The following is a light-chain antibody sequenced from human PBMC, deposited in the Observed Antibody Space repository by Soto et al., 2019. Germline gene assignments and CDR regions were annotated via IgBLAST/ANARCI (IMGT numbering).Light chain of an antibody. CDR3: QQYISYSYT. Sequence: XIQXTQSXXXLXXXVGDXXXXXXRASXTISNWLXWYQQKPGKAPKLLIYDASSLHSGVPSXFXXSGSGTEFPLTISSLQPDDFATYYCQQYISYSYTFGQGTKLEI. CDR1: XTISNW. CDR2: DAS. J-gene: IGKJ2*01. V-gene: IGKV1-5*01.